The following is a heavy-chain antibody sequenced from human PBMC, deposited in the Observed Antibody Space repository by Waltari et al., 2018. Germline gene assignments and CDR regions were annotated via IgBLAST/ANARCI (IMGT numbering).Heavy chain of an antibody. CDR1: GFSFSIYP. V-gene: IGHV3-21*02. CDR3: ASLASI. Sequence: EVQLVESECGMVEPGGSLRLSCAASGFSFSIYPMSWVSQAPGKGLEWVAFISVNSEYIFYADSVRGRFTISRDNAKNSLYLQMNSLTAEDTAVYYCASLASIWGQGTLVTVSS. CDR2: ISVNSEYI. D-gene: IGHD3-3*02. J-gene: IGHJ4*02.